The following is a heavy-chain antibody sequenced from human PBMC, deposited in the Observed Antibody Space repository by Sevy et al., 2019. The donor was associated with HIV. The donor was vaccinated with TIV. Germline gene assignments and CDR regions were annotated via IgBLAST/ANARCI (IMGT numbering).Heavy chain of an antibody. CDR2: ISYDGSNK. D-gene: IGHD3-3*01. J-gene: IGHJ4*02. CDR3: ARVLWSGYSYDY. V-gene: IGHV3-30-3*01. Sequence: GGSLRLSCAASGFTFSSYAMHWVRQAPGKGLEWVAVISYDGSNKYYADSVKGRFTISIDNSKNTLYLQMNSLRAEDTAVYYCARVLWSGYSYDYWGQGTLVTVSS. CDR1: GFTFSSYA.